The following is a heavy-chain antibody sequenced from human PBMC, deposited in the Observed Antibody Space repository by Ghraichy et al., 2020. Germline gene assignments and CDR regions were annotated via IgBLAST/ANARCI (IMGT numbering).Heavy chain of an antibody. V-gene: IGHV4-34*01. CDR2: INHSGST. D-gene: IGHD3-22*01. CDR3: ARLWGPTYMIGVVRSYIRGAFDI. J-gene: IGHJ3*02. Sequence: SETLSLTCAVYGGSFSGYYWSWIRQPPGKGLEWIGEINHSGSTNYNPSLKSRVTISVDTSKNQFSLKLSSVTAADTAVYYCARLWGPTYMIGVVRSYIRGAFDIWGQGTMVTVSS. CDR1: GGSFSGYY.